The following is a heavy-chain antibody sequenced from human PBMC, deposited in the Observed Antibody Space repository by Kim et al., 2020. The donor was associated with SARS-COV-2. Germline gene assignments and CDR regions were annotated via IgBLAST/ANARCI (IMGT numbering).Heavy chain of an antibody. Sequence: SVKVSCKTSGGTFSKYSFIWVRQAPGQGLEWMGGIVPVSGTSKFAQEFQGRFTTTADMSTNTVYLEMTSLRLEDTAVYYCAREGFDFWGQGTLVIVS. J-gene: IGHJ4*02. CDR1: GGTFSKYS. CDR3: AREGFDF. CDR2: IVPVSGTS. V-gene: IGHV1-69*06.